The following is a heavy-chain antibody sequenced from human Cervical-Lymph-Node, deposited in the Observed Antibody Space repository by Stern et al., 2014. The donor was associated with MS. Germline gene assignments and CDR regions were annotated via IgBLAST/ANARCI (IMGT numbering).Heavy chain of an antibody. J-gene: IGHJ5*01. Sequence: VQLVESGAEVTKPGSSVKVSCKASGGTFSDYAISWVRQAPGQGLEWIGGVIPIFGSTDYAQNFQGRVTITADESTTTAYMDLSSLRSEDTAVYYCARGAYCGGDCYWGWFDSWGQGTLVTVSS. D-gene: IGHD2-21*02. CDR2: VIPIFGST. V-gene: IGHV1-69*01. CDR1: GGTFSDYA. CDR3: ARGAYCGGDCYWGWFDS.